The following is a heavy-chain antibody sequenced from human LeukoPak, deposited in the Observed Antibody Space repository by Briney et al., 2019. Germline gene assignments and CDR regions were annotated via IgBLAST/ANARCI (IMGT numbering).Heavy chain of an antibody. CDR2: ISAYNGNT. CDR1: GYTFTSYG. J-gene: IGHJ4*02. V-gene: IGHV1-18*01. D-gene: IGHD5-18*01. Sequence: ASVKVSCKASGYTFTSYGISWVRQAPGQGLEWMGWISAYNGNTNYAQKLQGRVTMTTDTSTSTAYMELRSLRAEDTAVYYCAKDTRGYSYGENYYFDYWGQGTLVTVSS. CDR3: AKDTRGYSYGENYYFDY.